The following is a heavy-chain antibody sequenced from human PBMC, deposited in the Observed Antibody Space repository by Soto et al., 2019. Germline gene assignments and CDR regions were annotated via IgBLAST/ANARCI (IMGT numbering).Heavy chain of an antibody. D-gene: IGHD3-16*01. CDR2: ISNSESGSST. CDR3: AKDRIAYTNSPRFDP. J-gene: IGHJ5*02. V-gene: IGHV3-23*01. Sequence: GGSLRLSCAASGFTSSSYAMSWVRQAPGKGLEWVSVISNSESGSSTYYADSVKGRFTISRDNSKNTLYLQMNSLRAEDTAVYYCAKDRIAYTNSPRFDPWGQGTLVTVSS. CDR1: GFTSSSYA.